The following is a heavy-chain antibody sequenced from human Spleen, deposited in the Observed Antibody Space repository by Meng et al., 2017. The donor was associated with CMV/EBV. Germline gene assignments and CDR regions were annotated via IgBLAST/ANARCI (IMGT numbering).Heavy chain of an antibody. CDR3: ARSWGGSYGACDY. CDR2: ISSSSIYT. V-gene: IGHV3-21*01. J-gene: IGHJ4*02. CDR1: RFTFSDYT. Sequence: SRFTFSDYTMNWVRQAPGKGLEWVSSISSSSIYTNYADSVKGRFTISRDNVENSLYLQMNSLTAEDTAVYYCARSWGGSYGACDYWGQGAVVTVSS. D-gene: IGHD1-26*01.